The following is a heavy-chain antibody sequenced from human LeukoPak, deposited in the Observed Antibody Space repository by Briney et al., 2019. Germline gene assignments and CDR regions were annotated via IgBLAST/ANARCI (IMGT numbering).Heavy chain of an antibody. CDR2: IYTSGST. D-gene: IGHD2-15*01. Sequence: PSQTLSLTCTVSGGSISSGGYYWSWIRQPAGKGLEWIGRIYTSGSTNYNPSLKSRVTMSVDTSKNQFSLKLSSVTAADTAVYYCARDSGYCSGGSCYYPGVVDYWGQGTLVTVSS. V-gene: IGHV4-61*02. J-gene: IGHJ4*02. CDR3: ARDSGYCSGGSCYYPGVVDY. CDR1: GGSISSGGYY.